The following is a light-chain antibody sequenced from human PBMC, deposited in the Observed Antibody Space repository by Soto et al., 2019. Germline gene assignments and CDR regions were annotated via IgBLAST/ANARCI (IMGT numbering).Light chain of an antibody. CDR2: AAS. J-gene: IGKJ1*01. V-gene: IGKV1-39*01. CDR3: QQTYSTPRGA. Sequence: DIQMTQSPSSLSASVGDRVTITCRASESISNHLNWYQQKPGKAPKLLIYAASTLQSGVPSRFSGGGSGTDFTLTIGSLQPEDFTTYYCQQTYSTPRGAFGQGTKVEIK. CDR1: ESISNH.